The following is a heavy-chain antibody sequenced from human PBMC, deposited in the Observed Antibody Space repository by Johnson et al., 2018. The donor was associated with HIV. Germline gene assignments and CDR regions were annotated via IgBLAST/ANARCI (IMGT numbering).Heavy chain of an antibody. CDR1: GFTFSSYG. V-gene: IGHV3-30*02. CDR2: IRSDGSNE. Sequence: QVQLVESGGGVVQPGGSLRLSCAASGFTFSSYGMHWVRQTPGKGLEWVAFIRSDGSNEYYADSVKGRFTISRDNSKNTLYVQMHSLRGEDTAVYFCAKSQDRSAHDYDFDLWGQGTMVTVSS. J-gene: IGHJ3*01. CDR3: AKSQDRSAHDYDFDL. D-gene: IGHD3-22*01.